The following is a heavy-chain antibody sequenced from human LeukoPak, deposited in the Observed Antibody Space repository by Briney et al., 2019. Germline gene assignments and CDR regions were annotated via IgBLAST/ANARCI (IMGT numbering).Heavy chain of an antibody. CDR1: GFTFSRYW. CDR2: INGDGSTT. Sequence: GGSLRLPCAASGFTFSRYWMHWVRQAPGKGLVWVSRINGDGSTTSYADSVKGGFTISRDNAKNTLYLQMNSLRAEDTAVYYCATGNYYDSRGYYTFGHWGQGTLVTVSS. CDR3: ATGNYYDSRGYYTFGH. V-gene: IGHV3-74*01. D-gene: IGHD3-22*01. J-gene: IGHJ1*01.